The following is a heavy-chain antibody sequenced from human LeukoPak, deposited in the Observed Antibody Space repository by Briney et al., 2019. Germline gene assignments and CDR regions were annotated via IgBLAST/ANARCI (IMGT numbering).Heavy chain of an antibody. CDR1: GGSFSGYY. Sequence: SKTLSLTCAVYGGSFSGYYWSWIRQPPGKGLEWIGEINHSGSTNYNPSLKSRVTISVDTSKNQFSLKLSSVTAADTAVYYCARDPFWSGYTFDYWGQGTLVTVSS. D-gene: IGHD3-3*01. CDR2: INHSGST. J-gene: IGHJ4*02. V-gene: IGHV4-34*01. CDR3: ARDPFWSGYTFDY.